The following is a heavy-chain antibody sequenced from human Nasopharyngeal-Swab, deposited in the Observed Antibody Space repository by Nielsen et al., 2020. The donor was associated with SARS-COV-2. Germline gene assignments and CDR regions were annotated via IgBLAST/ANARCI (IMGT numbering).Heavy chain of an antibody. CDR1: GFTFSNYA. Sequence: GESVKISCAASGFTFSNYAMTWVRQAPGRGLEWVSSISGSGAHTYYADSVQGRFTISRDNSKNTVFLQMNSLRAEDTALFFCAKDGGGWLTSGWYYFDFWGQGSQVTVSS. V-gene: IGHV3-23*01. CDR2: ISGSGAHT. J-gene: IGHJ4*02. CDR3: AKDGGGWLTSGWYYFDF. D-gene: IGHD6-19*01.